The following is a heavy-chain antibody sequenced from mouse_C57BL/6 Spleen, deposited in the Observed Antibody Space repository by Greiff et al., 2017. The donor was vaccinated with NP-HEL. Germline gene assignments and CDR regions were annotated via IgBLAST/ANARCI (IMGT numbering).Heavy chain of an antibody. J-gene: IGHJ4*01. CDR3: VRGATYYAMDY. V-gene: IGHV1-82*01. CDR2: IYPGDGDT. Sequence: VKVVESGPELVKPGASVKISCKASGYAFSSSWMNWVKQRPGKGLEWIGRIYPGDGDTNYNGKFKGKATLTADKSSSTAYMQLSSLTSEDSAVYFCVRGATYYAMDYWGQGTSVTVSS. D-gene: IGHD3-1*01. CDR1: GYAFSSSW.